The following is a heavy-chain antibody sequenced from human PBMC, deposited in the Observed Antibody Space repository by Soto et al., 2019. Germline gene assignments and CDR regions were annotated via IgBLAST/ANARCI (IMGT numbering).Heavy chain of an antibody. V-gene: IGHV1-2*02. CDR3: ALFAATPDRTFCDNW. D-gene: IGHD2-15*01. CDR1: GFTCTDCF. Sequence: SKTLTFNASGFTCTDCFMHWMGQAPGQGLEWMGYINLYNGGTKFAPKFQGRVTLTRDTSISTAYIDLSSLTSDDTAVYFCALFAATPDRTFCDNW. CDR2: INLYNGGT. J-gene: IGHJ5*01.